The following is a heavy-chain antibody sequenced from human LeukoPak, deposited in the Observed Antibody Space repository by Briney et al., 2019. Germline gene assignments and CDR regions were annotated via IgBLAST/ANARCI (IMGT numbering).Heavy chain of an antibody. V-gene: IGHV1-8*01. D-gene: IGHD3-22*01. CDR2: MNPNSGNT. CDR1: GYTFTSYD. Sequence: ASVKVSCKASGYTFTSYDINWVRQATGQGLEWMGWMNPNSGNTGYAQKFQGRVTMTRDTSTSTVYMELSSLRSEDTAVYYCARRALYDSSGYGFDYWGQGTLVTVSS. J-gene: IGHJ4*02. CDR3: ARRALYDSSGYGFDY.